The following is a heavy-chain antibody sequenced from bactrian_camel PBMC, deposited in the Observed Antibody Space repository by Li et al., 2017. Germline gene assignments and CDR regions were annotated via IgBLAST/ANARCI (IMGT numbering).Heavy chain of an antibody. V-gene: IGHV3S40*01. CDR2: IRSGGGGA. CDR1: GFTFSRNY. Sequence: VQLVESGGTLVQPGGSLRLSCAASGFTFSRNYMSWVRQPPGKGFEWVSSIRSGGGGARYADFVKGRFSGSRDDAKNTLYLQMNSLETEDTAVYYCAYYEYWGQGTQVTVS. J-gene: IGHJ4*01. CDR3: AYYEY.